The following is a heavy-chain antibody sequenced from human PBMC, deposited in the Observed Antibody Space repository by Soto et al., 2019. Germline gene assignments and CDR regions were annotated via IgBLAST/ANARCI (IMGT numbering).Heavy chain of an antibody. V-gene: IGHV1-18*04. J-gene: IGHJ4*02. CDR1: GYTFTSYG. Sequence: AASVKVSCKASGYTFTSYGISWVRQAPGQGLEWMGWISANNGNTHYAQKLRGRVTMTTDTSTSTAYMELRSLRSDDTAVYYCARDYGEYFYDCSGVRDGDYFDSWGQGTLVTVSS. CDR3: ARDYGEYFYDCSGVRDGDYFDS. D-gene: IGHD3-22*01. CDR2: ISANNGNT.